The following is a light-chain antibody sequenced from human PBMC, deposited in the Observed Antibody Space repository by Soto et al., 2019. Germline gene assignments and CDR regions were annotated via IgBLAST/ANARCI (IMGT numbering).Light chain of an antibody. CDR2: DAS. Sequence: DIQMTQSPSSLSASVGDRVTITCQASQDISNYLNWYQQKPGEAPKLLIYDASNLETGVPSRFSGSGSGTDFTFTISSLQTEDLAVYYCQQYDDLPLSFGPGTKVDIK. CDR1: QDISNY. V-gene: IGKV1-33*01. CDR3: QQYDDLPLS. J-gene: IGKJ3*01.